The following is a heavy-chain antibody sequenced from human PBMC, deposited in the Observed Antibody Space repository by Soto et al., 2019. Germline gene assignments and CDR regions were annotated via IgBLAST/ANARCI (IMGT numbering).Heavy chain of an antibody. CDR2: INPSGGST. V-gene: IGHV1-46*03. J-gene: IGHJ4*02. Sequence: GASVKVSCKASGYTFTSYYMHWVRQAPGQGLEWMGIINPSGGSTSYAQKFQGRVTMTRDTSTSTVYMELSSLRSEDTAVYYCARPREVGVATIIFDYWGQGTLVTVSS. D-gene: IGHD5-12*01. CDR1: GYTFTSYY. CDR3: ARPREVGVATIIFDY.